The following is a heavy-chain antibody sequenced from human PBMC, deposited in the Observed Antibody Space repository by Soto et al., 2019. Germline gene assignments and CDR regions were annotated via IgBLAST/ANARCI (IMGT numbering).Heavy chain of an antibody. V-gene: IGHV3-15*07. Sequence: EVQLVESGGGLVKPGGSLRLSCATSGFTFNNAWMNWVRQAPGKGLEWVGHIKTNTDGGATEDAAPVKGRFTISRDDSKNTLYLQMDSLKTEDTAVYYCTTTRSGTSCFDYWGQGTLVAVSS. CDR1: GFTFNNAW. CDR3: TTTRSGTSCFDY. CDR2: IKTNTDGGAT. J-gene: IGHJ4*02. D-gene: IGHD2-2*01.